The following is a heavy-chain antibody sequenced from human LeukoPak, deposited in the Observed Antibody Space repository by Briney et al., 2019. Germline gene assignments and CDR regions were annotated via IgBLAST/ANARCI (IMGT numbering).Heavy chain of an antibody. J-gene: IGHJ3*02. D-gene: IGHD3-22*01. Sequence: SETLSLTCTVSGGSISSGDYYWSWIRQPPGKGLEWIGYIYYSGSTYYNPSLKSRVTIAVDTSKNRFSLKLSSVTAADTAVYYCATHSSGYDSGNDAFDIWGQGTMVTVSS. CDR2: IYYSGST. CDR3: ATHSSGYDSGNDAFDI. CDR1: GGSISSGDYY. V-gene: IGHV4-30-4*08.